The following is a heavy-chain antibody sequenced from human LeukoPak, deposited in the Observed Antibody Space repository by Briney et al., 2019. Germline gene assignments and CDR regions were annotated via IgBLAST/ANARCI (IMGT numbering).Heavy chain of an antibody. Sequence: GGSLRLSCAGSAFTFSSYSMNWVRQTPGKGLEWVSFISSSDNTIYYADSVKGRFTISRDNAENSLFLQMHSLRAEDTAVYYCAKSGDFWSGYCDYWGQGTLVTVSS. CDR3: AKSGDFWSGYCDY. CDR2: ISSSDNTI. V-gene: IGHV3-48*01. CDR1: AFTFSSYS. J-gene: IGHJ4*02. D-gene: IGHD3-3*01.